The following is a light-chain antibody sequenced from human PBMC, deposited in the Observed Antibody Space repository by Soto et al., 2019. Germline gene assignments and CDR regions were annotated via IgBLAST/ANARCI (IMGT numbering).Light chain of an antibody. J-gene: IGKJ1*01. V-gene: IGKV1-39*01. CDR2: AAS. Sequence: DIQMTQSPSSLSASGGDRVTITCRASQSISSYLNWYQQKPGKAPKLLIYAASSLQSGVPSRFSGSGSGTDFPLTISSLQPEDFATYYCQQSYSTPRTFGQGTQVELK. CDR1: QSISSY. CDR3: QQSYSTPRT.